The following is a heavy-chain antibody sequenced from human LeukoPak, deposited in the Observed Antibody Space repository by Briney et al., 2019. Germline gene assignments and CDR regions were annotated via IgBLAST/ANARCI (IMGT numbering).Heavy chain of an antibody. CDR1: GGSISSGDYY. Sequence: SETLSLTCTVSGGSISSGDYYWSWIRQPPGKGLEWIGYIYYSGSTYYNPSLKSRVTISVDTSKNQFSLKLNSVTAADTAVYYCARGYSSSWYYLSWGQGTLVTVSS. CDR3: ARGYSSSWYYLS. D-gene: IGHD6-13*01. V-gene: IGHV4-30-4*01. J-gene: IGHJ5*02. CDR2: IYYSGST.